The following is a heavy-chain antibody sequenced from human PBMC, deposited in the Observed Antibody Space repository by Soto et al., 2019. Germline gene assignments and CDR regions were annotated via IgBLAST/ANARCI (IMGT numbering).Heavy chain of an antibody. CDR2: ISYDGRNK. CDR3: VKDGSSGWPYFYDMDV. J-gene: IGHJ6*02. V-gene: IGHV3-30*18. D-gene: IGHD6-19*01. CDR1: GFTFSSYG. Sequence: GGSLRLSCAASGFTFSSYGMHWVRQAPGKGLGWVAVISYDGRNKYYADAVKGRFTTSRDNSKNTLYLQMSSLRAEDTAVYYCVKDGSSGWPYFYDMDVWGQGTTVTVSS.